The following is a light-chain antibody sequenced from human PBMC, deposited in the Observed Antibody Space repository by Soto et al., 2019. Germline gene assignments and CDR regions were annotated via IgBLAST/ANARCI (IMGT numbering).Light chain of an antibody. CDR3: QHYNKYPVT. CDR1: QSIGIW. Sequence: DIQMTQSPSTLSASVGDRVTITCRASQSIGIWLAWYQQKTGKAPKLLIYTASTLGSGVPSRFSGSGSGTELTLTISSLQPDDFATYYCQHYNKYPVTFGQGTKLEIK. J-gene: IGKJ2*01. CDR2: TAS. V-gene: IGKV1-5*03.